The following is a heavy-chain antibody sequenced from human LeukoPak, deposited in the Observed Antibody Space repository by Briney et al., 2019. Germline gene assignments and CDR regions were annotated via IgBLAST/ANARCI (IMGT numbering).Heavy chain of an antibody. V-gene: IGHV4-39*01. D-gene: IGHD2-15*01. CDR1: GGSISSSGYY. CDR2: VDYTGIT. J-gene: IGHJ6*02. CDR3: ARGVLGYCSGGSCYPPDDYYYGMDV. Sequence: SETLSLTCTVSGGSISSSGYYWGWIRQPPGKGLEWIGSVDYTGITSHSPSLKSRVTISVDTSKNQFSLKVSSVGAADTGVYYCARGVLGYCSGGSCYPPDDYYYGMDVWGQGTTVTVSS.